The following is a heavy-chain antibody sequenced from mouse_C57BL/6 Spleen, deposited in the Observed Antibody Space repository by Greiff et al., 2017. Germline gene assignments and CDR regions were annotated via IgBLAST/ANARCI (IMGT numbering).Heavy chain of an antibody. D-gene: IGHD1-1*01. V-gene: IGHV1-22*01. CDR2: LNPNNGGT. CDR1: GYTFTDYN. CDR3: ARDYYGSSDY. Sequence: EVQLQQSGPELVKPGASVKMSCKASGYTFTDYNMHWVKQSHGKSLEWIGYLNPNNGGTSYNQKFKGKANLTVNKSYSTAYMELRSLTSEDSAVYYCARDYYGSSDYWGQGTTLTVSS. J-gene: IGHJ2*01.